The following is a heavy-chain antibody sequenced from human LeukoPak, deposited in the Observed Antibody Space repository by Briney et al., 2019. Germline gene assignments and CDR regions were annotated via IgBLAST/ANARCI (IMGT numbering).Heavy chain of an antibody. V-gene: IGHV5-51*01. D-gene: IGHD2-2*01. CDR2: IYPRDSDT. J-gene: IGHJ4*02. CDR1: GYSFTSYW. Sequence: GESLKISCKGFGYSFTSYWIGWVRQMPGKGLEWMGIIYPRDSDTRYSPSFQGQVTTSVDKSISTAYLQWSSLKASDTAMYYCAIPLYCASTSCYDCWGQGTLVTVSS. CDR3: AIPLYCASTSCYDC.